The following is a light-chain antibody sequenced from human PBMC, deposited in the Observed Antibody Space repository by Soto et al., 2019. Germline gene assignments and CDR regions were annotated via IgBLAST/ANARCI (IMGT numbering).Light chain of an antibody. CDR2: AAS. CDR3: QQLNSYPLT. V-gene: IGKV1-9*01. CDR1: QGISSY. Sequence: DIQLTQSPSFLSASVGDRVTITCRASQGISSYLAWYQHTPGKAPKLLIYAASTLQSGVPSRFSGSGSGTEFTLTISSLQPEDFATYYCQQLNSYPLTFGQGTKLEIK. J-gene: IGKJ2*01.